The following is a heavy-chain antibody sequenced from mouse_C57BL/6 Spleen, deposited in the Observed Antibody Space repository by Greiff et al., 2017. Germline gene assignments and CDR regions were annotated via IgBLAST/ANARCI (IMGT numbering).Heavy chain of an antibody. CDR2: IYPGDGDT. D-gene: IGHD1-1*01. CDR3: ARAYYYGSSSYFDY. Sequence: VKLQQSGPELVKPGASVKISCKASGYAFSSSWMNWVKQRPGKGLEWIGRIYPGDGDTNYNGKFKGKATLTADKSSSTAYMQLSSLTSEDSAVYFCARAYYYGSSSYFDYWGQGTTLTVSS. V-gene: IGHV1-82*01. CDR1: GYAFSSSW. J-gene: IGHJ2*01.